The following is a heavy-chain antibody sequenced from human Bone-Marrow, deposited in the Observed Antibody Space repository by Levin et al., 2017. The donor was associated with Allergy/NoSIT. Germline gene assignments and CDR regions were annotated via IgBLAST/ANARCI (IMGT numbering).Heavy chain of an antibody. CDR1: GYTFTSYG. V-gene: IGHV1-18*01. CDR2: ISAYNGNT. CDR3: ARASGYGSGSPTEYYYYYYGMDV. J-gene: IGHJ6*02. Sequence: PGESLKISCKASGYTFTSYGISWVRQAPGQGLEWMGWISAYNGNTNYAQKLQGRVTMTTDTSTSTAYMELRSLRSDDTAVYYCARASGYGSGSPTEYYYYYYGMDVWGQGTTVTVSS. D-gene: IGHD3-10*01.